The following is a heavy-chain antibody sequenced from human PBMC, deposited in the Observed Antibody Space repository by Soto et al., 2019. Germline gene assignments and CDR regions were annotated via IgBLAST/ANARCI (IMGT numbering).Heavy chain of an antibody. CDR1: GFTFSSYW. D-gene: IGHD3-16*02. Sequence: PGGSLRLSCAASGFTFSSYWMSWVRQAPGKGLEWVANIKQDGSEKYYVDSVKGRFTISRDNAKNSLYLQMNSLRAEDTAVYYCASGTVLVTTRWSVWGSYRYTGFDYWGQGTLVTVSS. J-gene: IGHJ4*02. CDR3: ASGTVLVTTRWSVWGSYRYTGFDY. V-gene: IGHV3-7*01. CDR2: IKQDGSEK.